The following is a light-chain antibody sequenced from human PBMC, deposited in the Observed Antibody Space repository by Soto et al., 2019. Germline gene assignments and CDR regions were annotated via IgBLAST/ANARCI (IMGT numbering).Light chain of an antibody. J-gene: IGLJ2*01. V-gene: IGLV2-8*01. CDR2: EVN. CDR3: TSHAGSTNLI. CDR1: SSDVGGYNF. Sequence: QSALTQPPSASGSPGQSVTISCTGTSSDVGGYNFVSWYQQHPGKAPKLMIYEVNKRPLGVPDRFSGSKSGNTASLTVSGLQAEDEADYYCTSHAGSTNLIFGGGTKLTVL.